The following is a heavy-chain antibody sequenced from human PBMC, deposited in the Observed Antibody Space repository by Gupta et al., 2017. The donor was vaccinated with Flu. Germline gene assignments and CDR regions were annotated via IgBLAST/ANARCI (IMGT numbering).Heavy chain of an antibody. CDR2: ILPIFDKV. CDR3: ARAADYGNYVDWYFDL. J-gene: IGHJ2*01. D-gene: IGHD4-17*01. Sequence: QVQLVQSGAEVKPPGSSVRVSCKASGGTFTITSIPWVRPAPGQGLEWLGGILPIFDKVNYAQKFQGRVTITADKSTGTAYMERRSLRSEDTAVYYCARAADYGNYVDWYFDLWGRGTLVTVSS. V-gene: IGHV1-69*06. CDR1: GGTFTITS.